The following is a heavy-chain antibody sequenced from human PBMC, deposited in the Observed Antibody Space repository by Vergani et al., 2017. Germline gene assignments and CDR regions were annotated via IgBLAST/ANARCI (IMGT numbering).Heavy chain of an antibody. CDR3: ARTLSDSRGYYLDY. CDR1: GFSLTTYGMR. CDR2: IDWDDDT. D-gene: IGHD3-22*01. J-gene: IGHJ4*02. Sequence: QVTLKESGPALVKPTQTLTLTCTFSGFSLTTYGMRVSWIRQPPGKALEWLARIDWDDDTYYRTSLRTRLTISKDTFKNQVALTMTNMDPVDTATYYCARTLSDSRGYYLDYWVQGTLVTVSS. V-gene: IGHV2-70*04.